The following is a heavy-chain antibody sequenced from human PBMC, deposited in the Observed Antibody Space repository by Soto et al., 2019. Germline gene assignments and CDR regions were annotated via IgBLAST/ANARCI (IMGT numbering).Heavy chain of an antibody. CDR2: ISYDGSNK. CDR1: GFTFSSYA. V-gene: IGHV3-30-3*01. Sequence: GGSLRLSCAASGFTFSSYAMHWVRQAPGKGLEWVAVISYDGSNKYYADSVKGRFTISRDDSKNTVYLQMNSLRAEDTAIYYCAKDRYGRTYVSFDYWGQGVLVTVSS. CDR3: AKDRYGRTYVSFDY. J-gene: IGHJ4*02. D-gene: IGHD3-16*01.